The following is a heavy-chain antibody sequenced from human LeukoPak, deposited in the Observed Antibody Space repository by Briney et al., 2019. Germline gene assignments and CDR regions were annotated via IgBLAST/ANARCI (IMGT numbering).Heavy chain of an antibody. Sequence: ASVKVSCKASGYTFTSYYMHWVRQAPGQGLEWMGIINPSGGSTGYAQKFEGRVTMTRDTSTSTVYMELSSLRSEDTAVYYCARDRAALRYFERGGPDYWGQGTLVTVSS. J-gene: IGHJ4*02. CDR3: ARDRAALRYFERGGPDY. D-gene: IGHD3-9*01. CDR1: GYTFTSYY. CDR2: INPSGGST. V-gene: IGHV1-46*01.